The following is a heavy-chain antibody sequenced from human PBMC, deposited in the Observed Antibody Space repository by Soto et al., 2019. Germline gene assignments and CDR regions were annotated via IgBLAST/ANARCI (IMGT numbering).Heavy chain of an antibody. J-gene: IGHJ4*02. V-gene: IGHV3-72*01. CDR3: VADPVGTGSY. Sequence: EVQVVESGGGLVQPGGSLRLSCAASGFTFSDHDMDWVRQAPGKGLEWVGRTRSKANSYTTEYAASVKGRFTISRDDSRNSLYLQMNSLNTEDTAVYYCVADPVGTGSYWGQGTLVTVSS. CDR1: GFTFSDHD. D-gene: IGHD1-26*01. CDR2: TRSKANSYTT.